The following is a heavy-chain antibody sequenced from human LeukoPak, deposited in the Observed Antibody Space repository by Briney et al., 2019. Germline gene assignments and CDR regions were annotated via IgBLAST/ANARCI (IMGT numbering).Heavy chain of an antibody. J-gene: IGHJ3*02. D-gene: IGHD6-13*01. CDR3: ARDGSSWYDDAFDI. V-gene: IGHV4-4*07. Sequence: SETLSLTCTVSGDSLSTYYCSWIRQPAGKGREWIGRIYTSGTHNYNPSLKSRATMPVDTSKNQLSLKLSAETAADTAVYYCARDGSSWYDDAFDIWGQGTMVSVSS. CDR1: GDSLSTYY. CDR2: IYTSGTH.